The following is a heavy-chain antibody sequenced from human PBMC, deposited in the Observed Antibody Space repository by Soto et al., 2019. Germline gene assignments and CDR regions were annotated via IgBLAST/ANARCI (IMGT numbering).Heavy chain of an antibody. CDR3: ARSMDYYGSGSPLGA. Sequence: PGESLKISCKRSGYSFTSHWISWVRQMPRKGLEWMGRIDPSDSYTNYSPSFQGHVTISADKSISTAYLQWSSLKASDTATYYCARSMDYYGSGSPLGAWGQGTLVTVSS. CDR1: GYSFTSHW. V-gene: IGHV5-10-1*01. CDR2: IDPSDSYT. J-gene: IGHJ5*02. D-gene: IGHD3-10*01.